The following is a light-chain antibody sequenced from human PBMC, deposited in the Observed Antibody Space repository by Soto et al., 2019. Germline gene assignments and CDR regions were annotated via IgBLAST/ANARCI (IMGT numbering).Light chain of an antibody. CDR3: QQYNSNPWT. V-gene: IGKV1-5*01. CDR2: DAS. J-gene: IGKJ1*01. CDR1: QSISGW. Sequence: DIPMTQSPSTLSASVGDRVTITCRASQSISGWLAWYQQKPGKAPKLLIFDASSLESGVPSRFSGSGAGTEFTLNSTGLQSDEVATYYCQQYNSNPWTFGLGTRVEI.